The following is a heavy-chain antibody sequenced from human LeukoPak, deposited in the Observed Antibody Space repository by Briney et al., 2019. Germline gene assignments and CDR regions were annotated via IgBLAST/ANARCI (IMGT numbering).Heavy chain of an antibody. CDR3: ARQDYGDSGGVYYYYDMDV. V-gene: IGHV1-8*01. D-gene: IGHD4-17*01. CDR1: GYTFTSYE. Sequence: ASVKVSCKASGYTFTSYEINWVRQATGQGLEWMGWMNVNSGNRDYAQKFQGRITMTWNTSISTAYMELSSLRSEDTAVYYCARQDYGDSGGVYYYYDMDVWGQGTTVTVSS. CDR2: MNVNSGNR. J-gene: IGHJ6*02.